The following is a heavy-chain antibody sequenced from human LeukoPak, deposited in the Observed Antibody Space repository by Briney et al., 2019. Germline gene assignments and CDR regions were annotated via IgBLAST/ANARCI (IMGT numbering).Heavy chain of an antibody. D-gene: IGHD3-10*01. CDR3: ARDQYYGSGTYYNSSKGYFDY. CDR2: ISSSSTYI. J-gene: IGHJ4*02. V-gene: IGHV3-21*01. Sequence: GGSLRLSCAAPGFTFSSYSMNWVRQAPGKGLEWVSCISSSSTYIYYADSVKGRFTISRDNAKNSLYLQMNSLRAEDTAVYYCARDQYYGSGTYYNSSKGYFDYWGQGTLVTVSS. CDR1: GFTFSSYS.